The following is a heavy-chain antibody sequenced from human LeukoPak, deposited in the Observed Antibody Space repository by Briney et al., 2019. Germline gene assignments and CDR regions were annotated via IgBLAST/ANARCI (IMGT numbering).Heavy chain of an antibody. CDR2: IXSSSSYX. CDR3: ARDCSSTSCYDY. Sequence: GGSLRLSCAAXGXXXXXXXXXXXXXAPXXXXXXVXXIXSSSSYXNYAXSVKGRFTISRDNAKNSLYLQMNSLRAEDTAVXYXARDCSSTSCYDYWGQGTLVTVSS. D-gene: IGHD2-2*01. V-gene: IGHV3-11*05. J-gene: IGHJ4*02. CDR1: GXXXXXXX.